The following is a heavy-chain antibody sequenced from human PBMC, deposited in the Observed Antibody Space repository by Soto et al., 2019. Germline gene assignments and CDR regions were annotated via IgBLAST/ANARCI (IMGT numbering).Heavy chain of an antibody. D-gene: IGHD6-13*01. J-gene: IGHJ6*03. CDR1: GYSFTSYW. CDR3: ARQSSSSWYAYYYYYYMDV. CDR2: IYPGDSDT. Sequence: GESLKISCQGSGYSFTSYWIGWVRQMPGKGLEWMGIIYPGDSDTRYSPSFQGQVTISADKSISTAYLQWSSLKASDTAMYYCARQSSSSWYAYYYYYYMDVWGKGTTVTVSS. V-gene: IGHV5-51*01.